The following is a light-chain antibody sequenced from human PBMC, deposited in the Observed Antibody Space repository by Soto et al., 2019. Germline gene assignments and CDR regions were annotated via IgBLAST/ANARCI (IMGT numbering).Light chain of an antibody. Sequence: DVQMTQSPSSRSASVGYRVTITCRASQAINSYLAWYQQKPGKAPKSRIYAASSLHTGVPSGFSGSESGTDFTLTINNLQPEDSATYYCQQYSIYPLTFGGGTKVEIK. CDR3: QQYSIYPLT. CDR2: AAS. J-gene: IGKJ4*01. CDR1: QAINSY. V-gene: IGKV1D-16*01.